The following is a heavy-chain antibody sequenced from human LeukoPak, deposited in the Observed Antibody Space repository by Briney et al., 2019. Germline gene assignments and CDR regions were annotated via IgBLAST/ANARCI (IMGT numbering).Heavy chain of an antibody. CDR2: ISYDGSDK. V-gene: IGHV3-30*03. CDR1: RFTFSNYV. J-gene: IGHJ4*02. CDR3: AGEGYGDYDGDY. Sequence: GGSLRLSCAASRFTFSNYVMHWVRQAPGKGLEWVAVISYDGSDKYYADSVKGRFTISRDNSKNTLYLQMNSLRAEDTAVYYCAGEGYGDYDGDYWGQGTLVTVSS. D-gene: IGHD4-17*01.